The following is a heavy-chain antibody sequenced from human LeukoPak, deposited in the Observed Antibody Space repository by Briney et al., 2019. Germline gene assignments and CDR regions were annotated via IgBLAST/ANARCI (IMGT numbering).Heavy chain of an antibody. D-gene: IGHD2-15*01. V-gene: IGHV3-21*01. J-gene: IGHJ4*02. CDR3: ARDVSRISDY. CDR2: ISSGSRYI. CDR1: GFTFSSYS. Sequence: GGSLRLSCAASGFTFSSYSMNWVRQAPGKGLEWVSSISSGSRYIYYTDSVKGRFTISRDNAKNLLYLQMNSLRAEDTAVYYCARDVSRISDYWGQGTLVTVSS.